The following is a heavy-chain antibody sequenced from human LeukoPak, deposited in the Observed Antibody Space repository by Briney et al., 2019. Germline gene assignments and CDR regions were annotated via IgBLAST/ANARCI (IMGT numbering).Heavy chain of an antibody. D-gene: IGHD3-10*01. CDR3: ARDTENYYGSGSFGFAFDI. V-gene: IGHV3-30*02. Sequence: GGSLRLSCAASGFTFSSYGMHWVRQAPGKGLEWVAFIRYDGSNKYYADSVKGRFTISRDNSKNTLYLQMNSLRAEDTAVYYCARDTENYYGSGSFGFAFDIWGQGTMVTVSS. J-gene: IGHJ3*02. CDR2: IRYDGSNK. CDR1: GFTFSSYG.